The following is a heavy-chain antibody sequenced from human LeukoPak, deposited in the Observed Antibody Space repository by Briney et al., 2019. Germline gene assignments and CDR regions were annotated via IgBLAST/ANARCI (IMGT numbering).Heavy chain of an antibody. CDR2: AYFRSKCTN. CDR1: GDSVSSSTSA. V-gene: IGHV6-1*01. Sequence: SQALSLTCAIPGDSVSSSTSAWSWIRQYPSRGIEWLGRAYFRSKCTNHSALSVRARIPVTTDTSKNKVSLQLNSLTPEHTAIYYCARNFSPDFDYWGQGTLVTVSS. J-gene: IGHJ4*02. D-gene: IGHD1-14*01. CDR3: ARNFSPDFDY.